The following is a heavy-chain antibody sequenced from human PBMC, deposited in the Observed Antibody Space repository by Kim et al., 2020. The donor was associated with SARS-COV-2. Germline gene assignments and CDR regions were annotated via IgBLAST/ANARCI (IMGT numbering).Heavy chain of an antibody. CDR3: TRGEGTTGWYPGNY. Sequence: ASVKVSCRPSGYTFTGYYIHWVRQAPGQGLEWVGWINPNSGGTSYAQRFQGRVTMTRDTSISTVYMELSRLRSDDTAVYYCTRGEGTTGWYPGNYWGQGTLVTVSS. J-gene: IGHJ4*02. D-gene: IGHD6-19*01. V-gene: IGHV1-2*02. CDR1: GYTFTGYY. CDR2: INPNSGGT.